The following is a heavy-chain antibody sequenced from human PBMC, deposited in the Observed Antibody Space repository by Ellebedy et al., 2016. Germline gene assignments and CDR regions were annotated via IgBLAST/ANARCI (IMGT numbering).Heavy chain of an antibody. V-gene: IGHV1-8*01. CDR2: MNPNSGNT. CDR3: ARLLWYGIAVNGMDV. Sequence: ASVKVSCXASGYTFTSHDINWVRQATGQGLEWMGWMNPNSGNTGYAQKFQGRVTMTRNTSISTAYMELSSLRSEDTAVYYCARLLWYGIAVNGMDVWGQGTTVTVSS. J-gene: IGHJ6*02. CDR1: GYTFTSHD. D-gene: IGHD2-21*01.